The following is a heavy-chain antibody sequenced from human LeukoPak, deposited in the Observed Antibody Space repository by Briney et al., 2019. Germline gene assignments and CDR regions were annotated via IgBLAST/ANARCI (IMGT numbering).Heavy chain of an antibody. J-gene: IGHJ6*03. CDR3: ASVGGGTTAPNYYMDV. Sequence: ASVKVSCKASGGTFSSYAISWVRQAPGQGLEWMGGIIPIFGTANYAQKFQGRVTITADESTSTAYMELSSLRSEDTAVYYCASVGGGTTAPNYYMDVWGKGTTVTISS. CDR1: GGTFSSYA. D-gene: IGHD4-11*01. V-gene: IGHV1-69*13. CDR2: IIPIFGTA.